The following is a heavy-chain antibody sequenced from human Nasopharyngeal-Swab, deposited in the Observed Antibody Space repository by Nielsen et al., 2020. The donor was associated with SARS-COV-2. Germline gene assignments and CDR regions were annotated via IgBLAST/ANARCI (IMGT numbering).Heavy chain of an antibody. V-gene: IGHV3-53*01. J-gene: IGHJ6*02. D-gene: IGHD6-19*01. CDR2: LYSGGST. Sequence: GGSLRLSCAASGFTVSSNYMSWVRQAPGKGLEWVSVLYSGGSTYYADSVKGRFTISRDNSKNTLYLQMNSLRAEDTAVYYCARDLYRQQWPLYNYYGMDVWGQGTTVTVSS. CDR1: GFTVSSNY. CDR3: ARDLYRQQWPLYNYYGMDV.